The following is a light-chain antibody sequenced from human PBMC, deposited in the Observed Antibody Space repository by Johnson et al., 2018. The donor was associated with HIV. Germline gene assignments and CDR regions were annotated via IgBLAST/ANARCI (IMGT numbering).Light chain of an antibody. CDR2: ETS. V-gene: IGLV1-51*02. Sequence: QSLLTQPPSVSAAPGQKVTISCSGSSSNIGNNYVSWYQQLPGTAPKLLIYETSKRPSGIPDRFSGSKSGTSATLGITGLQTGDEADYYCGTWDTSLSAGGVFGSGTKVTVL. CDR1: SSNIGNNY. J-gene: IGLJ1*01. CDR3: GTWDTSLSAGGV.